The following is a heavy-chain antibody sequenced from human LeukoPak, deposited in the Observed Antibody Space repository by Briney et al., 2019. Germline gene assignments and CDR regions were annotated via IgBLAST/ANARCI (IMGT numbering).Heavy chain of an antibody. CDR2: IKEDGSEK. D-gene: IGHD6-13*01. Sequence: GGSLSLSCAASGFTFSNYWKSWVRQAPGKGLEWVANIKEDGSEKYYVDSVKGRFTISRDNARNSLYLQMNSLRAEDTAVYYCASGRQLGYWGQGTLVTVSS. CDR1: GFTFSNYW. J-gene: IGHJ4*02. CDR3: ASGRQLGY. V-gene: IGHV3-7*01.